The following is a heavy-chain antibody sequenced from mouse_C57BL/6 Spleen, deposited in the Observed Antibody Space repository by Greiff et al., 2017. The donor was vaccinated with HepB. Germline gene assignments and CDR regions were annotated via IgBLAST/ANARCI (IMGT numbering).Heavy chain of an antibody. CDR2: IYPGDGDT. V-gene: IGHV1-82*01. CDR3: ARSTWVHYAMDY. CDR1: GYAFSSSW. Sequence: VQLQESGPELVKPGASVKISCKASGYAFSSSWMNWVKQRPGKGLEWIGRIYPGDGDTNYNGNFKGKATLTADKSSSTAYMQLSSLTSEDSAVYFCARSTWVHYAMDYWGQGTSVTVSS. J-gene: IGHJ4*01. D-gene: IGHD4-1*01.